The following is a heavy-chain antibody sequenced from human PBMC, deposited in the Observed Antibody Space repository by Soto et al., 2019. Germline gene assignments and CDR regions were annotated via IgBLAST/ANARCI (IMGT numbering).Heavy chain of an antibody. CDR1: GFTFSSYS. V-gene: IGHV3-21*01. CDR3: ARSGGLYSSRATSGGDY. D-gene: IGHD6-13*01. CDR2: ISSSSSYI. Sequence: GGSLRLSCAASGFTFSSYSMNWVRQAPGKGLEWVSSISSSSSYIYYAASVKGRFTISRDNAKNSLYLQMNSLRAEDTAVYYCARSGGLYSSRATSGGDYWGQGTLVTVSS. J-gene: IGHJ4*02.